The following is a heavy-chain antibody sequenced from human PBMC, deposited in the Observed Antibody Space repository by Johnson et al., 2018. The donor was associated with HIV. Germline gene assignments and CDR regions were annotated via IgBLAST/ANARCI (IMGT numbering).Heavy chain of an antibody. D-gene: IGHD3-16*01. J-gene: IGHJ3*02. CDR1: GFTFDDYG. CDR2: ISYDGSNK. Sequence: QVQLVESWGGVVRPGGSLRLSCAASGFTFDDYGMSWVRQAPGKGLEWVAVISYDGSNKYYADSVKGRFTISRDNSKNTLYLQMNSLRAEDTAVYYCARVPVVIGGVRKAFDIWGQGTMVTVSS. CDR3: ARVPVVIGGVRKAFDI. V-gene: IGHV3-30*03.